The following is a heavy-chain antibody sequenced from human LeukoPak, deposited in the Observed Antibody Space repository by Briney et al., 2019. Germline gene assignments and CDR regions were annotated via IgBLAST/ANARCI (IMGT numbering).Heavy chain of an antibody. Sequence: ASVKVSCKASGGTFSSYAISWVRQAPGQGLEWMGGIIPIFGTANYAQKFQGRVTITTHESTSTAYMELSSLRSEDTAVYYCARGGTADIVVVPAAIPNYYMDVWGKGTTVTVSS. D-gene: IGHD2-2*01. V-gene: IGHV1-69*05. J-gene: IGHJ6*03. CDR3: ARGGTADIVVVPAAIPNYYMDV. CDR1: GGTFSSYA. CDR2: IIPIFGTA.